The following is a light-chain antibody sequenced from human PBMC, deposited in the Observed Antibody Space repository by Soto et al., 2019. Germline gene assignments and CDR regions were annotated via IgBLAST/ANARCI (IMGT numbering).Light chain of an antibody. CDR1: SGHSSYA. Sequence: QSVLTQSPSASASLGASVKLTCTLSSGHSSYAIAWHQQQPEKGPRYLMKLNSDGSHNKGDGIPDRFSGSSSGAERYLTISSLQSEDEADYYCHTCDTGVLFGGGTKLTVL. CDR2: LNSDGSH. CDR3: HTCDTGVL. J-gene: IGLJ3*02. V-gene: IGLV4-69*01.